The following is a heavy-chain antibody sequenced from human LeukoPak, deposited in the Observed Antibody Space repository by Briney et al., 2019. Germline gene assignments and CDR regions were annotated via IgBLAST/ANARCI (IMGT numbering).Heavy chain of an antibody. CDR3: AKEGVVGLVPWLDAFDI. CDR2: IRYDGSNK. CDR1: GFTFSSYG. Sequence: PGGSLRLSCAASGFTFSSYGMHWVRHAPGKGLEWVAFIRYDGSNKYYADSVKGRFTISRDNSQNTLYLQMNSLRAEDTAAYYCAKEGVVGLVPWLDAFDIWGQGTMVTVS. V-gene: IGHV3-30*02. J-gene: IGHJ3*02. D-gene: IGHD1-26*01.